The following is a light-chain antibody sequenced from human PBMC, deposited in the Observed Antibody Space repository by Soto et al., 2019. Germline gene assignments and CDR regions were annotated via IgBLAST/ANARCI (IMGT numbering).Light chain of an antibody. CDR2: DAS. Sequence: DIQMTQSPSTLSASVGARVPIACRASQSVNTWLAWYQKKPGKPPKLLIYDASSLQSGVPSRFSGSGSGTEFTLTISSLQPDDFATYYCQQYNSDWKFGQGTKVDIK. J-gene: IGKJ1*01. V-gene: IGKV1-5*01. CDR1: QSVNTW. CDR3: QQYNSDWK.